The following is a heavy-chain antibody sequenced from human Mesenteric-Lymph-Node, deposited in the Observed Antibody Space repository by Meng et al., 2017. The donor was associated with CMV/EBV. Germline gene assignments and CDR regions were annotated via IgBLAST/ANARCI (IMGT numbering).Heavy chain of an antibody. CDR2: ISGSGGST. CDR1: GFTFSSYA. CDR3: AKSSGGRIIVVLPAATYYGMDV. J-gene: IGHJ6*02. D-gene: IGHD2-2*01. V-gene: IGHV3-23*01. Sequence: GEALKISCAASGFTFSSYAMSWVLQAPGQRLEWVAAISGSGGSTYYADSVKGRFTISRDNSKNTLYLQMNSLSAEDTAVYYCAKSSGGRIIVVLPAATYYGMDVWGQGTTVTVSS.